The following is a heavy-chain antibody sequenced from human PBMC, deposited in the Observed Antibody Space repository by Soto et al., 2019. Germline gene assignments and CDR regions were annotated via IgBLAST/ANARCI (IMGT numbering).Heavy chain of an antibody. CDR2: IIPIFGTA. CDR3: AGGSGIVGATRLYYYGMDV. Sequence: GASVKVSCKASGGTFSSYAISWVRQAPGQGLEWMGGIIPIFGTANYAQKFQGRVTITADESTSTAYMELSSLRSEDTAVYYCAGGSGIVGATRLYYYGMDVWGQGTTVTVSS. J-gene: IGHJ6*02. D-gene: IGHD1-26*01. V-gene: IGHV1-69*13. CDR1: GGTFSSYA.